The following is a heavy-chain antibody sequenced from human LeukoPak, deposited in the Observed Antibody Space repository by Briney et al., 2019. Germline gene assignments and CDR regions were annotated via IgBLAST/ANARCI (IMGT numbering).Heavy chain of an antibody. CDR1: GGSISSYH. CDR3: ARGGLGISGYDGWEDDYMDV. D-gene: IGHD5-12*01. V-gene: IGHV4-59*01. CDR2: IYYSGST. Sequence: SETLSLTCTASGGSISSYHWSWIRQPPGKGLEWIGYIYYSGSTNYNSSLKSRVTISVDTSKNQFSLKLSSVTAADTAVYYCARGGLGISGYDGWEDDYMDVWGKGTTVTVSS. J-gene: IGHJ6*03.